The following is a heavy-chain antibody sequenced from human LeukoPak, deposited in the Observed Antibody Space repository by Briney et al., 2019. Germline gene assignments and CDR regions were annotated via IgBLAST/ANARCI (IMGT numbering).Heavy chain of an antibody. CDR1: GFTFSSYS. CDR3: ATLMTYYYGSGSSTDIDY. Sequence: KPGGSLRLSCAASGFTFSSYSMNWVRQAPGKGLEWVSSFSSSSSYIYYADSVKGRFTISRDNSKNTLYLQMNSLRAEDTAVYYCATLMTYYYGSGSSTDIDYWGQGTLVTVSS. J-gene: IGHJ4*02. V-gene: IGHV3-21*04. CDR2: FSSSSSYI. D-gene: IGHD3-10*01.